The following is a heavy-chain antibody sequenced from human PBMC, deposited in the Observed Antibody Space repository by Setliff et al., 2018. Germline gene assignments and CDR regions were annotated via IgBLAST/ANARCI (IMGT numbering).Heavy chain of an antibody. Sequence: PGGSLRLSCAASGFTFSSYAITWVRQAPGKGLEWVSGISWNSGSIGYADSVKGRFTISRDNAKNSLYLQMNSLRAEDTAVYYCARVASAPYGSGSDYIRALDYWGQGTLVTVSS. CDR2: ISWNSGSI. CDR3: ARVASAPYGSGSDYIRALDY. V-gene: IGHV3-9*01. CDR1: GFTFSSYA. D-gene: IGHD3-10*01. J-gene: IGHJ4*02.